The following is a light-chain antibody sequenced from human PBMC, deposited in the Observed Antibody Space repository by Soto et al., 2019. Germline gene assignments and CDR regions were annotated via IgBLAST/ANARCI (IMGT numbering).Light chain of an antibody. J-gene: IGKJ4*01. CDR2: AAS. Sequence: DIQMTQSPSSVSASVGDRVTITCRASQDINNWLAWYQQKPGKAPKLLIDAASTLQSGVPSRFSGSGSGTDFTLTISSLQPEDFATYSCQQANSFQLTFGGGTRVEIK. CDR1: QDINNW. V-gene: IGKV1-12*01. CDR3: QQANSFQLT.